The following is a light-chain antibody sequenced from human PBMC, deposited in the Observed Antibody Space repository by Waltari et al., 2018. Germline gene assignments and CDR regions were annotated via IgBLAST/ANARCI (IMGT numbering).Light chain of an antibody. CDR2: KAS. CDR3: QQYKTYWS. J-gene: IGKJ2*01. Sequence: DIQMTQFPSTLSASVGDRDTITCRASQSINNWLAWYQHKPGKAPSLLIYKASSLESGVPSRFSGSGFGTQFTLTISSLQPDDVATYYCQQYKTYWSFGQGTKLEIK. CDR1: QSINNW. V-gene: IGKV1-5*03.